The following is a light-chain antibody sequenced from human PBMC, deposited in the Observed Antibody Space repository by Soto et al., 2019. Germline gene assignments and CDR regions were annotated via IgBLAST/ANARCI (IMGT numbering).Light chain of an antibody. V-gene: IGKV3-20*01. CDR3: QQYGSSPPKYT. CDR1: QSVSSRY. Sequence: EIVLTQSPGTLSLSPGERATLSCRASQSVSSRYLVWFQQKPGQAPRLLIYGASNRATDIPDRFSGSGSGTAFTLTISRLEPEDFAVYYCQQYGSSPPKYTFVQGTKLEI. CDR2: GAS. J-gene: IGKJ2*01.